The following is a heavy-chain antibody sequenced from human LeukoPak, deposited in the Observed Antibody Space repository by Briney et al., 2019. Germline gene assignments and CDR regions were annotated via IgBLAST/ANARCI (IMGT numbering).Heavy chain of an antibody. CDR2: ISAYNGNT. V-gene: IGHV1-18*01. D-gene: IGHD3-16*02. Sequence: ASVKVSCKASGYTFTSYGISWVRQAPGQGLEWMGWISAYNGNTNYAQKLQGRVTMTTDTSTSTAYMELRSLRSDDTAVYYCARVRGYYDYVWGSYRRYYFDYWGQGTLVTVSS. CDR3: ARVRGYYDYVWGSYRRYYFDY. J-gene: IGHJ4*02. CDR1: GYTFTSYG.